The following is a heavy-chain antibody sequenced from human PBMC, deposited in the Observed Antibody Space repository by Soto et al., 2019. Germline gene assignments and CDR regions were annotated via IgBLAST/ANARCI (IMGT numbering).Heavy chain of an antibody. CDR2: IYPGDSDT. D-gene: IGHD2-15*01. CDR1: GYSFTSYW. Sequence: XECLKSSCRGSGYSFTSYWIGWVRQMPGKGLEWMGIIYPGDSDTRYSPSFQGQVTISADKSISTAYLQWSSLKASDTAMYYCARVVAATGPGDYWGQGTLVTVSS. V-gene: IGHV5-51*01. CDR3: ARVVAATGPGDY. J-gene: IGHJ4*02.